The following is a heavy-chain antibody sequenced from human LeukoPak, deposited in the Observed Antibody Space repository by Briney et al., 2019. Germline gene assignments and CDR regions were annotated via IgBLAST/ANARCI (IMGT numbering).Heavy chain of an antibody. V-gene: IGHV4-59*01. Sequence: PSETLSLTCTVSGGSISNYYWNWIRQPPGKGLEWIGYIYYTGSTNYNPSLKSRVIISLDTSKNQFSLKLSSVTAADTAVYYCARGLTSGYYGHYYMDVWGKGTTVTVSS. D-gene: IGHD3-22*01. CDR1: GGSISNYY. CDR2: IYYTGST. CDR3: ARGLTSGYYGHYYMDV. J-gene: IGHJ6*03.